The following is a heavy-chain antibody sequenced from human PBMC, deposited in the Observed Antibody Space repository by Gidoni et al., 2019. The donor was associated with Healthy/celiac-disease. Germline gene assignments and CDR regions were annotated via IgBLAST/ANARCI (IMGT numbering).Heavy chain of an antibody. Sequence: QVQLVESGGGVVQPGRSLRLSCAASGFPFSSYPMHWVRQAPGKGLGWVAVISDDGSNKYYADAVKGRFTISRDNSKNTLYLQMNSLRAEDTAVYYCARGGYCSSTSCYISYYYYYYMDVWGKGTTVTVSS. CDR2: ISDDGSNK. D-gene: IGHD2-2*02. J-gene: IGHJ6*03. CDR1: GFPFSSYP. CDR3: ARGGYCSSTSCYISYYYYYYMDV. V-gene: IGHV3-30-3*01.